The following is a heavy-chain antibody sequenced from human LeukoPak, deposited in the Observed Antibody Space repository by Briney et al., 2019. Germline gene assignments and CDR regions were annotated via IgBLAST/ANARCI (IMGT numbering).Heavy chain of an antibody. D-gene: IGHD1-26*01. J-gene: IGHJ4*02. V-gene: IGHV5-51*01. CDR3: ARQDRKSYPFDY. CDR1: GYSFTSYW. CDR2: IHPGGSDT. Sequence: ESLNISCQGSGYSFTSYWIGWVRQAPGKGLGWMGIIHPGGSDTRYTPSFQGQVTISAHETISTAYLQWSSLQASDTAMYYCARQDRKSYPFDYWGQGTLVTVSS.